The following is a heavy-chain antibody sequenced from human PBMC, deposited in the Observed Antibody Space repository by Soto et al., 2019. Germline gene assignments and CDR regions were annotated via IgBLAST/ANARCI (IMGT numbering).Heavy chain of an antibody. Sequence: QVQLVQSGAEVKKPGASVKVSCKASGYTFTTYGVSWARQAPGQGLARMGWISPYNGNTTYAQNFQGRVTMTTDTSTSAVQVEVMSLSSDDTAMYYCARDLGVFCNDTSCSSRDYWGRGTLVTVSS. V-gene: IGHV1-18*01. D-gene: IGHD2-15*01. CDR3: ARDLGVFCNDTSCSSRDY. J-gene: IGHJ4*02. CDR2: ISPYNGNT. CDR1: GYTFTTYG.